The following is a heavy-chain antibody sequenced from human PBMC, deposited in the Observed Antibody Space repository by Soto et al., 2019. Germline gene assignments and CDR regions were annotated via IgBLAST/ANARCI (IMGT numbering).Heavy chain of an antibody. J-gene: IGHJ4*02. CDR2: IDGSGGDT. CDR3: AKERDYYDSSFDY. V-gene: IGHV3-23*01. CDR1: GFTFSSYA. D-gene: IGHD3-22*01. Sequence: GGSLRLSCAASGFTFSSYAMGWVRQAPGTGLEWVSVIDGSGGDTSFADSVKGRFTISRDNSKNTLYLHMSSLRAEDTARYYCAKERDYYDSSFDYWGQGTLVTVSS.